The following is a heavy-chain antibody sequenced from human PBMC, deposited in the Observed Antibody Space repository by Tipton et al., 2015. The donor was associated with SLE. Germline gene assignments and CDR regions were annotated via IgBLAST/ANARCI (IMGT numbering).Heavy chain of an antibody. CDR1: GFTFSSYS. CDR2: ITSDGSGA. J-gene: IGHJ4*02. CDR3: ARNTGASASDQ. D-gene: IGHD2-15*01. Sequence: SLRLSCAASGFTFSSYSMNWVRQAPGKGLEWVSRITSDGSGANYADSVKGRFTISRDNTKNTLYLQMNSLRAEDTAVYYCARNTGASASDQWGQGTLVIVST. V-gene: IGHV3-74*01.